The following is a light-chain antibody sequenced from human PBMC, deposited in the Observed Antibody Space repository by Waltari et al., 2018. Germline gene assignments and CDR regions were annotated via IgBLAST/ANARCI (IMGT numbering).Light chain of an antibody. J-gene: IGKJ1*01. Sequence: DIQMTQSPSSLSASVGDRVTITCRASQSISSYLNWYQQKPGKAPKLLIYAASSLQRRVPSRFSGSGSGTDFTLTISSLQPEDFATYYCQQSYSTPPTFGQGTKVEIK. CDR2: AAS. CDR3: QQSYSTPPT. V-gene: IGKV1-39*01. CDR1: QSISSY.